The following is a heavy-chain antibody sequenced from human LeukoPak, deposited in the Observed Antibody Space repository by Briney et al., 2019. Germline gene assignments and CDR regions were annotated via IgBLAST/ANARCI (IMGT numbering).Heavy chain of an antibody. J-gene: IGHJ4*02. Sequence: PGGSLRLSCGVSGFTFSSYGMHWVRQAPGKGLEWVAFIRYDGGNKYYADSVKGRFTISRDNSKNTLYLQMNSLRAEDTAVYYCAHGAMYQLDYWGQGTLVTVSS. CDR2: IRYDGGNK. D-gene: IGHD2-2*01. CDR1: GFTFSSYG. CDR3: AHGAMYQLDY. V-gene: IGHV3-30*02.